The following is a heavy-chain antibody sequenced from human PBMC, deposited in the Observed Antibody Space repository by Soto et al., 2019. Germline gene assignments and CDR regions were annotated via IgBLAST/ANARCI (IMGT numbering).Heavy chain of an antibody. V-gene: IGHV2-5*02. Sequence: QITLKESGPTLVKPTQTLTLTCTFSGFSLTTSGVGVGWIRQPPGKALEWLALIYWDDDKSYSPSLKSRLTNTKDTSKNPVVLTMTTMDSADTATYFCANRTTTVTWWFDPWGQGTLVTVSS. D-gene: IGHD4-17*01. J-gene: IGHJ5*02. CDR3: ANRTTTVTWWFDP. CDR2: IYWDDDK. CDR1: GFSLTTSGVG.